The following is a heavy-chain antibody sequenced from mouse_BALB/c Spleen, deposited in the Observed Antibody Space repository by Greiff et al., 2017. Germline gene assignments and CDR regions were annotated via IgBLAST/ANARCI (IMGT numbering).Heavy chain of an antibody. D-gene: IGHD2-3*01. V-gene: IGHV1S56*01. Sequence: VQGVESGPELVKPGASVRISCKASGYTFTSYYIHWVKQRPGQGLEWIGWIYPGNVNTKYNEKFKGKATLTADKSSSTAYMQLSSLTSEDSAVYFCASYDGYYGWYFDVWGAGTTVTVSS. CDR2: IYPGNVNT. CDR1: GYTFTSYY. CDR3: ASYDGYYGWYFDV. J-gene: IGHJ1*01.